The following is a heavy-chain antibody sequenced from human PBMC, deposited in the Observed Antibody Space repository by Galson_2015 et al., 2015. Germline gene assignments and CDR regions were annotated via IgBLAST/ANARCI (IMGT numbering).Heavy chain of an antibody. CDR1: GFTFSNAW. D-gene: IGHD3-10*01. J-gene: IGHJ4*02. CDR3: IKDMATPYYYGSGSYWGFDC. V-gene: IGHV3-15*05. CDR2: IKSKTDGGTT. Sequence: SLRLSCAASGFTFSNAWMSWVRQAPGKGLEWVGRIKSKTDGGTTDYAAPVKGRFTISRDNAKNSLYLQMNSLRAEDTALYYCIKDMATPYYYGSGSYWGFDCWGQGTLVTVSS.